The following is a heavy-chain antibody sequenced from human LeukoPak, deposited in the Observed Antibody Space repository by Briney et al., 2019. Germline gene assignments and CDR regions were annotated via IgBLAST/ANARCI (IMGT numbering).Heavy chain of an antibody. J-gene: IGHJ5*02. Sequence: PSETLSLTCTVSGGSISSYYWSWIRQPPGKGLEWIGYIYYSGSTNYNPSLKSRVTISVDTSKNQFSLKLSSVTAADTAVYYCARGSEYYDILTCYYIRADGGWFDPWGQGTLVTVSS. D-gene: IGHD3-9*01. V-gene: IGHV4-59*12. CDR3: ARGSEYYDILTCYYIRADGGWFDP. CDR2: IYYSGST. CDR1: GGSISSYY.